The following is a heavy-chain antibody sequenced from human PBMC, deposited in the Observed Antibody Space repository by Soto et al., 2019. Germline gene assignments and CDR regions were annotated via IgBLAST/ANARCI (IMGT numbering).Heavy chain of an antibody. D-gene: IGHD1-1*01. V-gene: IGHV3-30*03. CDR3: ARKPETGTTVPFDY. Sequence: GGSLRLSCAASGFTFSSYGMHWVRQAPGKGLEWVAVISYDGTEKYHADSVKGRFTISGDNSKNTLYLQVNSLRAEDTAVYYCARKPETGTTVPFDYWGQGTLVTVSS. CDR2: ISYDGTEK. CDR1: GFTFSSYG. J-gene: IGHJ4*02.